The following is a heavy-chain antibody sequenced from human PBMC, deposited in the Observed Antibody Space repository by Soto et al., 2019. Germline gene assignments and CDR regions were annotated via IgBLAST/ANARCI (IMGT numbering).Heavy chain of an antibody. CDR3: TTDQNPIYCGGDCYGVY. Sequence: EVQLVESGGGLVKPGGSLRLSCAASGFTFSNAWMSWVRQAPGKGLEWVGRIKSKTDGGTTVYAAPVKGRFTISRDDSKNTLYLQMNSLKTEDTAVYYCTTDQNPIYCGGDCYGVYWGQGTLVTVSS. D-gene: IGHD2-21*02. V-gene: IGHV3-15*01. CDR2: IKSKTDGGTT. CDR1: GFTFSNAW. J-gene: IGHJ4*02.